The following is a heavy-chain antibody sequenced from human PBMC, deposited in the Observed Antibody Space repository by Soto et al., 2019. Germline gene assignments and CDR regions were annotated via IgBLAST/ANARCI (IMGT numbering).Heavy chain of an antibody. J-gene: IGHJ6*02. V-gene: IGHV3-30*18. Sequence: GGSLRLSCAASGFTFSSYGMHWVRQAPGKGLEWVAVISYDGSNKYYADSVKGRFTISRDNSKNTLYLQMNSLRAEDTAVYYCAKDRVYGDYVFGSYYYYYGMDVWGQGTTVTVSS. CDR1: GFTFSSYG. CDR2: ISYDGSNK. D-gene: IGHD4-17*01. CDR3: AKDRVYGDYVFGSYYYYYGMDV.